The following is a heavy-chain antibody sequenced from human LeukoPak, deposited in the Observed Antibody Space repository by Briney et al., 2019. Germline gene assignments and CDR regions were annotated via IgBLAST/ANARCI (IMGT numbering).Heavy chain of an antibody. CDR3: ARERYGGEFDY. J-gene: IGHJ4*02. D-gene: IGHD4-23*01. V-gene: IGHV4-59*01. CDR1: GGSISSYY. CDR2: IYYSRST. Sequence: SETLSLTCTVSGGSISSYYWSWIRQPPGTGLEWIGYIYYSRSTNYNPSLKSRVTISVDTSKNQFSLKLSSVTAADTAVYYCARERYGGEFDYWGQGTLVTVSS.